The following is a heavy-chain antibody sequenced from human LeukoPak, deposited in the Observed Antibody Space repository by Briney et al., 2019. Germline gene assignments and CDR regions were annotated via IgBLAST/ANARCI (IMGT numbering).Heavy chain of an antibody. CDR3: ARNPEYDSSGYYYFDY. J-gene: IGHJ4*02. CDR2: INPNSGGT. D-gene: IGHD3-22*01. CDR1: GYTFTGYY. V-gene: IGHV1-2*02. Sequence: GASMKVSCKASGYTFTGYYMHWVRQAPGQGLEWMGWINPNSGGTNYAQKFQGRVTMTRDTSISTAYMELSRLRSDDTAVYYCARNPEYDSSGYYYFDYWGQGTLVTVSS.